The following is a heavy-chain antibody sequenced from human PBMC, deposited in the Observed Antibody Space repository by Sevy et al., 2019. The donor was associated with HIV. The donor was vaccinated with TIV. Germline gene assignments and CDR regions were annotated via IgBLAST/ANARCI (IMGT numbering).Heavy chain of an antibody. CDR1: GFTFSNYN. D-gene: IGHD2-15*01. CDR2: ISSSSRYI. V-gene: IGHV3-21*01. J-gene: IGHJ6*02. CDR3: ARVVAYCSGGSCFPGYYYGMDV. Sequence: GGSLRLSCAASGFTFSNYNMNWVRQAPGKGLEWVSSISSSSRYIYYADSLKGRFTISNDNAKNSLYLQMNSLRAEDTAVYYCARVVAYCSGGSCFPGYYYGMDVWGQGTTVTVSS.